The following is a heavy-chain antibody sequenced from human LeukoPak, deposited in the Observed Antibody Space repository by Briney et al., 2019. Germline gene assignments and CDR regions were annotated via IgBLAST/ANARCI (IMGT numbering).Heavy chain of an antibody. J-gene: IGHJ6*03. CDR3: ARGRGSGSYYYYYYYMDV. D-gene: IGHD3-10*01. Sequence: SETPSLTCAVYGGSFSGYYWSWIRQPPGKGLEWIGEINHSGSTNYNSSLKSRVTISVDTSKNQFSLKLSSVTAADTAVYYCARGRGSGSYYYYYYYMDVWGKGTTVTVSS. CDR2: INHSGST. CDR1: GGSFSGYY. V-gene: IGHV4-34*01.